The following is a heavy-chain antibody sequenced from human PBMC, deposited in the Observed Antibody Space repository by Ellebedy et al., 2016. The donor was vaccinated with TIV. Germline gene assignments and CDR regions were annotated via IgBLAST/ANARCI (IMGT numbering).Heavy chain of an antibody. V-gene: IGHV3-72*01. D-gene: IGHD3-22*01. CDR1: GFTFRDHY. Sequence: LSLTCAASGFTFRDHYMDWVRQAPGQGLEWVGRTRHNANSYTTEYAASVKGRFTISRDDSKNSLYLQMNSLKTEDTAVYYCVSPAGSSGYWEAFDIWGQGTMVTVSS. CDR3: VSPAGSSGYWEAFDI. J-gene: IGHJ3*02. CDR2: TRHNANSYTT.